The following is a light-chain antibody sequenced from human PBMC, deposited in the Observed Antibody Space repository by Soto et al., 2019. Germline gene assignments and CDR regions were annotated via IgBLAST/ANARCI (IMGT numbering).Light chain of an antibody. CDR2: EAS. CDR3: QQYDNLPYT. CDR1: QDIDNS. J-gene: IGKJ2*01. Sequence: DIQMTQSPSSLSASVGDRVTITCQASQDIDNSLNWYQQKPGKAPKLLIYEASNLETGVPSRFSGSGSGTDFTFTISSLQPEDIATYYCQQYDNLPYTFGQGTKLEIK. V-gene: IGKV1-33*01.